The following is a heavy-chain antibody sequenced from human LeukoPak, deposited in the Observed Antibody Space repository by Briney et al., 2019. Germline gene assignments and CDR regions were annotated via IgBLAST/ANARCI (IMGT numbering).Heavy chain of an antibody. CDR1: GGSISSSSYY. CDR3: ARSLGATTFPYFDY. CDR2: IYYSGST. Sequence: SETLSLTCTVSGGSISSSSYYWGWIRQPPGTGLEWIGSIYYSGSTYYNPPLKSRVTISVDTSKNQFSLKLSSVTAADTAVYYCARSLGATTFPYFDYWGQGTLVTVSS. V-gene: IGHV4-39*01. J-gene: IGHJ4*02. D-gene: IGHD1-26*01.